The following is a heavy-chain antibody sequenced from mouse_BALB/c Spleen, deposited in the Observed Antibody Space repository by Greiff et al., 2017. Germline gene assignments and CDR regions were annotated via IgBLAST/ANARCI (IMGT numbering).Heavy chain of an antibody. Sequence: DVMLVESGGGLVKLGGSLKLSCAASGFTFSSYYMSWVRQTPEKRLELVAAINSNGGSTYYPDTVKGRFTISRDNAKNTLYLQMSSLKSEDTALYYCARRRTGTFDYWGQGTTLTVSS. J-gene: IGHJ2*01. D-gene: IGHD4-1*01. CDR2: INSNGGST. CDR1: GFTFSSYY. V-gene: IGHV5-6-2*01. CDR3: ARRRTGTFDY.